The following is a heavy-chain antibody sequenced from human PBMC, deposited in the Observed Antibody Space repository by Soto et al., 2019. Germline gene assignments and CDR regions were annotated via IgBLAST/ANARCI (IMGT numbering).Heavy chain of an antibody. V-gene: IGHV5-51*01. Sequence: LKISCKGSGYSFTSYWIGWVRQMPGKGLEWMGIIYPGDSDTRYSPSSQGQVTISTDKSISTAYLQWSSLKASDTAMYYCARLGYYGSGSYSHWFDPWGQGTLVTVSS. CDR1: GYSFTSYW. CDR2: IYPGDSDT. CDR3: ARLGYYGSGSYSHWFDP. J-gene: IGHJ5*02. D-gene: IGHD3-10*01.